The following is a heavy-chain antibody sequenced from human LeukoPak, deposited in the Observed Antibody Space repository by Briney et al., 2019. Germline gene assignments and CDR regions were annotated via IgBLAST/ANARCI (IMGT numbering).Heavy chain of an antibody. CDR1: GFTVSSYA. J-gene: IGHJ4*02. CDR3: ARDGGYSGYDCYFDY. CDR2: ISYDGSNK. V-gene: IGHV3-30-3*01. D-gene: IGHD5-12*01. Sequence: GGSLRLSCAASGFTVSSYAMHWVRQAPGKGPEWVAVISYDGSNKYYADSVKGRFTISRDNSKSTLYLQMNSLRAEDTAVYYCARDGGYSGYDCYFDYWGQGTLVTVSS.